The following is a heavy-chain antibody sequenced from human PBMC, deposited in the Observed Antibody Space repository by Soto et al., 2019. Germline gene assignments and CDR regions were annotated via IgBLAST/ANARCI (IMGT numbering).Heavy chain of an antibody. CDR2: ISGSGGST. V-gene: IGHV3-23*01. CDR3: AKPGLLGPISGEWYFDL. J-gene: IGHJ2*01. Sequence: EVQLLESGGGLVQPGGSLRLSCAASGFTFSSYAMSWVRQAPGKGLEWVSAISGSGGSTYYADSVKGRFTISRDNSKNTLYLQMNGVRAEDTAVYYCAKPGLLGPISGEWYFDLWGRGTLVTVSS. CDR1: GFTFSSYA. D-gene: IGHD3-3*01.